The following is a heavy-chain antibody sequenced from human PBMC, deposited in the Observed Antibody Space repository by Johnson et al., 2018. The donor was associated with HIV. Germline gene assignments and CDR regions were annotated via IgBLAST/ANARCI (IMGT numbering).Heavy chain of an antibody. CDR1: GFTFSSYG. J-gene: IGHJ3*02. V-gene: IGHV3-33*06. CDR3: AKAPLSGYEDGFDI. CDR2: IWYDGSNK. Sequence: QVQLVESGGGVVQPGRSLRLSCAASGFTFSSYGMHWVRQAPGKGLEWVAVIWYDGSNKYYADSVKGRFTISRDNSKNTLYLQMNSLRAEDTAVYYCAKAPLSGYEDGFDIWGQGTMVTVSS. D-gene: IGHD3-22*01.